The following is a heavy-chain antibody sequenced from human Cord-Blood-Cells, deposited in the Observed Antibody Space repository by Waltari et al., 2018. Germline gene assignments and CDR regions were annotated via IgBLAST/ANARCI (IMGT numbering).Heavy chain of an antibody. CDR3: ARAYSSSWYKVNWFDP. J-gene: IGHJ5*02. CDR1: CYTFTGYY. V-gene: IGHV1-2*04. CDR2: INPNSGGT. D-gene: IGHD6-13*01. Sequence: QVQLVQSGAEVKKPGAAVKVSCKASCYTFTGYYMHRVRQAPGQGLEWMGGINPNSGGTNNAQKFQGWVTMTRDTSISTAYMELSRLRSDDTAVYYCARAYSSSWYKVNWFDPWGQGTLVTVSS.